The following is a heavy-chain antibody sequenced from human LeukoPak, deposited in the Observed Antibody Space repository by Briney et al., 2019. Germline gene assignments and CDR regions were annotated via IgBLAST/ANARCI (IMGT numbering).Heavy chain of an antibody. CDR1: GFTFSNYW. D-gene: IGHD1-26*01. CDR2: IKTDGSEK. V-gene: IGHV3-7*01. J-gene: IGHJ4*02. CDR3: AKDREKPSQFDY. Sequence: PGGSLRLSCEGSGFTFSNYWMGWVRQAPGKGLQWVANIKTDGSEKYYVDSVKGRFTISRDSSKNTLFLQMTSLRVEDTAVYYCAKDREKPSQFDYWGQGTLVTVSS.